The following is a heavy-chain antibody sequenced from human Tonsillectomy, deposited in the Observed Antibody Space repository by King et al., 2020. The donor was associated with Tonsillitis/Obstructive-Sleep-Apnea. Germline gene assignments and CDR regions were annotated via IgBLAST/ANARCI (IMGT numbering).Heavy chain of an antibody. V-gene: IGHV3-48*02. CDR1: GFTFSTYS. J-gene: IGHJ6*03. Sequence: VQLGESGGGLVQPGGSLKLSCAASGFTFSTYSMNWVRQTPGKGLEWVSYISRSSITIYYADPVKGRFTISRDMGKNSLYLQMNSLRDEDTAVYFCARSEWLDYMDVWGKGTTVTVSS. D-gene: IGHD3-3*01. CDR2: ISRSSITI. CDR3: ARSEWLDYMDV.